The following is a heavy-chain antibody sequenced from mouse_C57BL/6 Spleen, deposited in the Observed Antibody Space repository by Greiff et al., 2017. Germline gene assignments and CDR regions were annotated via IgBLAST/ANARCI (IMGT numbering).Heavy chain of an antibody. CDR1: GFNIKHTY. V-gene: IGHV14-3*01. Sequence: VQLQQSVAELVRPGASVKLSCTASGFNIKHTYMHWVKQRPEQGLEWIGRIDPANGNTKYAPKFQGKATITADTSSNTAYLQLSSLTSEDTAIYYCARYGSSYEWYFDVWGTGTTVTVSS. CDR2: IDPANGNT. CDR3: ARYGSSYEWYFDV. J-gene: IGHJ1*03. D-gene: IGHD1-1*01.